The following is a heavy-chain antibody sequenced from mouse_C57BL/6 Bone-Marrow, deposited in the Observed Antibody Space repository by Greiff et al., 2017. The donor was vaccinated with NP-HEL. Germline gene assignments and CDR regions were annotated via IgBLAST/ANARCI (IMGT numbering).Heavy chain of an antibody. V-gene: IGHV5-4*01. D-gene: IGHD1-1*01. CDR3: ARGLYYYGGSSYAMDY. CDR2: ISDGGSYT. CDR1: GFTFSSYA. J-gene: IGHJ4*01. Sequence: VQLKESGGGLVKPGGSLKLSCAASGFTFSSYAMSWVRQTPEKRLEWVATISDGGSYTYYPDNVKGRFTISRDNAKNNLYLQMSHLKSEDTAMYYCARGLYYYGGSSYAMDYWGQGTSVTVSS.